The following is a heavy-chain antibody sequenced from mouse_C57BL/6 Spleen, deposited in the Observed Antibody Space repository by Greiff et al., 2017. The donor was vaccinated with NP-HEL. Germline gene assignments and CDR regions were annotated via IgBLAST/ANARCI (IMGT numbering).Heavy chain of an antibody. D-gene: IGHD3-2*02. J-gene: IGHJ3*01. CDR2: IRSKSNNYAT. V-gene: IGHV10-1*01. CDR1: GFSFNTYA. CDR3: VRLDSSGYAY. Sequence: EVQLVESGGGLVQPKGSLKLSCAASGFSFNTYAMNWVRQAPGKGLEWVARIRSKSNNYATYYADSVKDRFTISRDDSESMLYLQMNNLKTEDTAMYYCVRLDSSGYAYWGQGTLVTVSA.